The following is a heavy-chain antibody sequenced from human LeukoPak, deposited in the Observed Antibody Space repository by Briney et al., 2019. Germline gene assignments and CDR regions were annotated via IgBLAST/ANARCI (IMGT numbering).Heavy chain of an antibody. D-gene: IGHD1-26*01. CDR1: GFIFRSYT. J-gene: IGHJ4*02. V-gene: IGHV3-53*01. CDR2: IYSGGST. Sequence: LGGSLRLSCAASGFIFRSYTMNWVRQAPGKGLEWISVIYSGGSTYYADSMKGRFTISRDNSKNTLYLQMNNLRAEDTAVYYCAGGVGPSPGVYWGQGTLVTVSS. CDR3: AGGVGPSPGVY.